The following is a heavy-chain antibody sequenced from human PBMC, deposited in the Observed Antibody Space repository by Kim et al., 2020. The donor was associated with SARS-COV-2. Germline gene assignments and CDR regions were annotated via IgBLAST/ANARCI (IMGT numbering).Heavy chain of an antibody. J-gene: IGHJ3*02. CDR3: ARDALGDYDDAFDI. Sequence: NPSLKSRVTISVDTSKNQFSLKLSSVTAADTAVYYCARDALGDYDDAFDIWGQGTMVTVSS. D-gene: IGHD4-17*01. V-gene: IGHV4-59*01.